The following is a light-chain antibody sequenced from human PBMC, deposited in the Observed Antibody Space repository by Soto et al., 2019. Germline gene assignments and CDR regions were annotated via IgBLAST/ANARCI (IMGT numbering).Light chain of an antibody. J-gene: IGKJ1*01. V-gene: IGKV1-39*01. CDR3: QQSAKIPRT. CDR1: QPIANY. CDR2: AAS. Sequence: DIQMTQSPSSLSASVGDRVTIACRASQPIANYVSWYQQKPGKPPKSLIYAASTLQSGVSPRFSGSGSGTEFTLTITSLRAEDSAVYYCQQSAKIPRTFGQGTKVEI.